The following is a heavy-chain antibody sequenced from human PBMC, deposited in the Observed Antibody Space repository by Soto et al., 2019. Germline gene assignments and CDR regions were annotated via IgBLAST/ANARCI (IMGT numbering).Heavy chain of an antibody. Sequence: QLQLQESGPGLVKPSETLSLTCTVSGGSISSSSYYWGWIRQPPGKGLEWIGSISYSGSTYYNPSRRSRVTIAVDTAKNQFSLKLRSVTAADTAVYYCAKAYYDFWSGYYWAFDIWGQGTMVTVSS. V-gene: IGHV4-39*01. CDR3: AKAYYDFWSGYYWAFDI. CDR1: GGSISSSSYY. CDR2: ISYSGST. D-gene: IGHD3-3*01. J-gene: IGHJ3*02.